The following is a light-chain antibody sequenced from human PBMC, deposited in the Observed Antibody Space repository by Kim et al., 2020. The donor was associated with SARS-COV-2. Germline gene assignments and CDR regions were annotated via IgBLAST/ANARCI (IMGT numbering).Light chain of an antibody. CDR1: QRISSN. CDR2: GAS. J-gene: IGKJ2*01. V-gene: IGKV3-15*01. Sequence: PGERVTLSCRASQRISSNLAWYRQKPGQSPRLLIYGASTRATGMPDRFSGGGSGTEFTLTISSLRSEDVAVYFCQQYNNWPPDYTFGQGTKLQI. CDR3: QQYNNWPPDYT.